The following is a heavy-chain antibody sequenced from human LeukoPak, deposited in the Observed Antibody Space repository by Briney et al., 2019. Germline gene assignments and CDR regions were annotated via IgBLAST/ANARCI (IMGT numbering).Heavy chain of an antibody. V-gene: IGHV4-31*03. J-gene: IGHJ3*02. D-gene: IGHD4-17*01. Sequence: SETLSLTCTVSGGSISSGGYYWSWIRQHPGKGLEWIGYIYCSGSTYYNPSLKSRVTISVDTSRNQFSLKLSSVTAADTAVYYCARRVWAVTTSDAFDIWGQGTMVTVSS. CDR2: IYCSGST. CDR1: GGSISSGGYY. CDR3: ARRVWAVTTSDAFDI.